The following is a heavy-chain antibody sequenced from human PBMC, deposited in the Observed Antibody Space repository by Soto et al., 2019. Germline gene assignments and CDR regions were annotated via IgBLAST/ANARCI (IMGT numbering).Heavy chain of an antibody. D-gene: IGHD1-7*01. CDR2: LNTYGNT. CDR1: GGPISSYR. Sequence: SETLSLTCTVSGGPISSYRWSWIRQPAGKGLEWLGRLNTYGNTHYNPSLTSRVTVSVDTSRNQFFLTLRSVTAADSAVYHCGRESGETWDYEASWGQGTPVTVSS. V-gene: IGHV4-4*07. J-gene: IGHJ5*02. CDR3: GRESGETWDYEAS.